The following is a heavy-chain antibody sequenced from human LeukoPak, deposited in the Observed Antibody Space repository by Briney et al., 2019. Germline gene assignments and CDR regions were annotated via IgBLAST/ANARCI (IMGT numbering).Heavy chain of an antibody. CDR3: ARGRDSSSWYGDN. CDR2: MNPNSGNT. D-gene: IGHD6-13*01. J-gene: IGHJ4*02. Sequence: ASVKVSCKASGYTFTSYDIHWVRQATGQGLEWMGWMNPNSGNTGYAQKFQGRGIMTRNTSISTAYMELSSLRSEDTAVYYCARGRDSSSWYGDNWGQGTLVTVSS. V-gene: IGHV1-8*02. CDR1: GYTFTSYD.